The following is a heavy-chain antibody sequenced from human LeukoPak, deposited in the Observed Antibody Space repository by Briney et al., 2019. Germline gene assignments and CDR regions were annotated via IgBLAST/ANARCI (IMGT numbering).Heavy chain of an antibody. V-gene: IGHV5-51*01. Sequence: KDGESLKISCKASGYSFTSYWIGWVRQVPGKGLEWMGIIYPGDSDTSYSPSFRGQVTISADKSLSTAYLQWSSLKASDTAMYYCANRNSGASDAFDIWGQGTMVTVSS. CDR3: ANRNSGASDAFDI. J-gene: IGHJ3*02. CDR1: GYSFTSYW. D-gene: IGHD1-7*01. CDR2: IYPGDSDT.